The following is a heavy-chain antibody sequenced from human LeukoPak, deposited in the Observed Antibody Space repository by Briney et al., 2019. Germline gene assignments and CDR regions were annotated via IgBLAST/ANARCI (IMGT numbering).Heavy chain of an antibody. D-gene: IGHD1-26*01. Sequence: SETLSLTCTVSGDSISSYHWNWIRQPPGRGLEWIGYVYYSGSTNYNPSLKSRVTISVDTSKNQFSLKLSSVTATDTAVYYCARGEGYSGSYFDYWGQGTLVIVSS. V-gene: IGHV4-59*12. CDR1: GDSISSYH. CDR2: VYYSGST. J-gene: IGHJ4*02. CDR3: ARGEGYSGSYFDY.